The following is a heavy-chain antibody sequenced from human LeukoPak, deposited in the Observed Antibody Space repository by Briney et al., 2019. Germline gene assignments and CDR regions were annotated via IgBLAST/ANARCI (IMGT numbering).Heavy chain of an antibody. D-gene: IGHD3-3*01. CDR2: ISNDSVDK. CDR1: GFTFSDYY. V-gene: IGHV3-11*04. CDR3: ARRDWVTGAVRAFDI. J-gene: IGHJ3*02. Sequence: GGSLRLSCVGSGFTFSDYYMSWIRQVPGKGLEWVSYISNDSVDKYYVDSVRGRFTISRDNAKKSMYLQMSGLRVEDTAVYYCARRDWVTGAVRAFDIWGQATMVTVSA.